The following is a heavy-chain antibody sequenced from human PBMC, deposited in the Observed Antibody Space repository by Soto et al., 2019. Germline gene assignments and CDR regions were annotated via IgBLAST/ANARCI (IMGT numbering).Heavy chain of an antibody. CDR2: IYPGDSDT. J-gene: IGHJ4*02. Sequence: PGESLKISCKGSGYSFTSYWIGWVRQMPGKGLEWMGIIYPGDSDTRYSPSFQGQVTISADKSISTAYLQWSSLKASDTAMYYCAKDPQQLIVYFDYWGQGTQVTVSS. D-gene: IGHD6-13*01. CDR3: AKDPQQLIVYFDY. V-gene: IGHV5-51*01. CDR1: GYSFTSYW.